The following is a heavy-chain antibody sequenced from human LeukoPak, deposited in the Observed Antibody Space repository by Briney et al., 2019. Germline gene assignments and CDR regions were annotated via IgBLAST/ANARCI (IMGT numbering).Heavy chain of an antibody. CDR1: GFTFSSYW. CDR2: VNSDGSST. J-gene: IGHJ3*02. CDR3: ARGRGYYSLDAFDI. D-gene: IGHD3-3*01. Sequence: PGGSLRLSCAGSGFTFSSYWMHWVRQAPGKGLVWVSRVNSDGSSTSYADSVKGRFTISRDYAKNTLYLQMNSLRAEDTAVYYCARGRGYYSLDAFDIWGQGTMVTVSS. V-gene: IGHV3-74*01.